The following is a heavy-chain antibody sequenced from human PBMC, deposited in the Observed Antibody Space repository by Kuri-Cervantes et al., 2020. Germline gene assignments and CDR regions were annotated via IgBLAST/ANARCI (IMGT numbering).Heavy chain of an antibody. CDR2: ISSSDTTI. CDR3: AKDLDIVAAATFDY. D-gene: IGHD5-12*01. J-gene: IGHJ4*02. CDR1: GFTFSDYY. Sequence: GESLKISCAASGFTFSDYYMSCIRQAPGKGLEWISYISSSDTTIYYAGSVKGRFTISRDNAKNSLFLQMNSLRAEDTAVYYCAKDLDIVAAATFDYWGQGTLVTVSS. V-gene: IGHV3-11*01.